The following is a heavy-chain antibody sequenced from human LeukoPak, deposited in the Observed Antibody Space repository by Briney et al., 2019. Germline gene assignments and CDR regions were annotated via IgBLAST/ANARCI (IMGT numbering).Heavy chain of an antibody. D-gene: IGHD2-2*01. Sequence: PGGSLRLSCVASEYYFRAYTFTWVRQAPGKGLEYVSSISKSSALKYYSESVRGRFTISRDNAENSLYLDMSNLGAEDTAVYFCVRGDNRDQWGQGTLVTVSS. CDR1: EYYFRAYT. J-gene: IGHJ4*02. V-gene: IGHV3-21*01. CDR3: VRGDNRDQ. CDR2: ISKSSALK.